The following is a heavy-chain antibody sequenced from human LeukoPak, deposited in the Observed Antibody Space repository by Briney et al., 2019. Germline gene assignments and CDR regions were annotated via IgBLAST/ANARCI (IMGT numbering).Heavy chain of an antibody. J-gene: IGHJ4*02. CDR3: ARHYSNYYY. CDR1: GYSISSGYY. Sequence: SETLSLTCAVSGYSISSGYYWGWIRQPPGKGLEWIGSIYHSGSTYYNPSLKSRVTISVDTSKNQFSLKLSSVTAADTAVYYCARHYSNYYYWGQGTLVTVPS. CDR2: IYHSGST. V-gene: IGHV4-38-2*01. D-gene: IGHD4-11*01.